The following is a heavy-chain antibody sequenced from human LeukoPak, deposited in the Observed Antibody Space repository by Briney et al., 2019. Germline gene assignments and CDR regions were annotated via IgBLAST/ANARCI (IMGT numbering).Heavy chain of an antibody. V-gene: IGHV4-39*01. CDR3: ASYGDSSLDY. Sequence: SETLSLTCTVSGGSISSSSFYWGWIRQPPGKGLEWIGSIYYSGSTYYNPSLKSRVTISVDTSKNQFSLKLSSVTATDTAAYYCASYGDSSLDYWGQGTLVTVSS. J-gene: IGHJ4*02. CDR2: IYYSGST. D-gene: IGHD3-22*01. CDR1: GGSISSSSFY.